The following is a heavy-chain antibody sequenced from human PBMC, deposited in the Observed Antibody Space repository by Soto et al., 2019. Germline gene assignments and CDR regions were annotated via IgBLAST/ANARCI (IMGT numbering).Heavy chain of an antibody. J-gene: IGHJ6*02. CDR2: IYYSGST. D-gene: IGHD5-12*01. Sequence: PSETLSLTCTVSGGSISSYYWSWIRQPPGKGLEWIGYIYYSGSTYYNPSLKSRVTISVDTSKNQFSLKLSSVTAADTAVYYCARGGDSGYDGPLYYYYGMDVWGQGTTVTVSS. CDR1: GGSISSYY. V-gene: IGHV4-59*12. CDR3: ARGGDSGYDGPLYYYYGMDV.